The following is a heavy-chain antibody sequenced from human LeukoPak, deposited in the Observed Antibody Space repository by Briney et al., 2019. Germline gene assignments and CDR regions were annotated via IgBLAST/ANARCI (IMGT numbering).Heavy chain of an antibody. V-gene: IGHV3-21*01. J-gene: IGHJ4*02. D-gene: IGHD3-16*02. CDR3: ARFATFGGVIFYMDY. CDR2: ISSSSSYI. CDR1: EFSVGSNY. Sequence: GGSLRLSCAASEFSVGSNYMTWVRQAPGKGLEWVSSISSSSSYIYYADSVKGRFTISRDNAKNSLYLQMNSLRAEDTAVYYCARFATFGGVIFYMDYWGQGTLVTVSS.